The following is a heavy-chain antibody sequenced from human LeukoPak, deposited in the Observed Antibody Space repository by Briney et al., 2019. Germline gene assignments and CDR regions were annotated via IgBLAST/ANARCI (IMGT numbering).Heavy chain of an antibody. D-gene: IGHD3-10*01. J-gene: IGHJ6*02. CDR1: GGSISSGDYY. V-gene: IGHV4-30-4*08. CDR2: IYYSGST. Sequence: SETLSLTCTVSGGSISSGDYYWSWIRQPPGKGLEWIGYIYYSGSTYYNPSLKSRVTISVDTSKNQFSLRLSSVTAADTAVYYCAKDPLPVRGVIGHYGMDVWGQGTTVTVSS. CDR3: AKDPLPVRGVIGHYGMDV.